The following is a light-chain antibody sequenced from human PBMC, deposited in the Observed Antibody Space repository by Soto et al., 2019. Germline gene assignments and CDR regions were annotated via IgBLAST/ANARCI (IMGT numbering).Light chain of an antibody. CDR1: QSVSSY. CDR2: DAS. V-gene: IGKV3-11*01. J-gene: IGKJ3*01. CDR3: QQRSNWPLT. Sequence: ETVLTQSPATLSLSPGERATLSCRASQSVSSYLAWYQQKPGQAPRLLIYDASNRATGIPARFSGSGSGTDFTLIISSLEPEDFAVYYCQQRSNWPLTFGPGTKVDIK.